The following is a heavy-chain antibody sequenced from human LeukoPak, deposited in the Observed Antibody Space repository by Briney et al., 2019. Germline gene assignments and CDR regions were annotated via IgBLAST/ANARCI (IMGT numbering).Heavy chain of an antibody. D-gene: IGHD3-3*01. J-gene: IGHJ5*02. CDR3: ARLARITIFGVVISSRFDP. CDR2: IYYSGST. V-gene: IGHV4-39*01. CDR1: GGSISSSSYY. Sequence: SETLSLTCTVSGGSISSSSYYWGWIRQPPGKGLEWIGSIYYSGSTYYNPSLKSRVTISVDTSKNQFSLKLSSVTAADTAVYYCARLARITIFGVVISSRFDPWGQGTLVTVSS.